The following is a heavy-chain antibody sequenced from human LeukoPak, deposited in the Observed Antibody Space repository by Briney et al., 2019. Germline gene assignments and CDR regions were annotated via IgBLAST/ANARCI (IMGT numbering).Heavy chain of an antibody. V-gene: IGHV3-30-3*01. J-gene: IGHJ4*02. D-gene: IGHD6-13*01. Sequence: TGGSLRLSCAASGFTFSNYAMHWVRQAPGKGLEWVAVISNDGNDKYNADSVKGRFTISRDNSKNMVYLQTNSLRVEDTAVYYCARDGDTAAAGCYFDSWGQGTLVTVSS. CDR3: ARDGDTAAAGCYFDS. CDR2: ISNDGNDK. CDR1: GFTFSNYA.